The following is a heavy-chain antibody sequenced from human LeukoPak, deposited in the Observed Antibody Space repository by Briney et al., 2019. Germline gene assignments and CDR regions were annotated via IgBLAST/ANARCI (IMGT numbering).Heavy chain of an antibody. CDR3: ASWGATHHYFDS. CDR1: GDSISSSSSY. D-gene: IGHD1-26*01. V-gene: IGHV4-39*01. Sequence: SETLSLTCTVSGDSISSSSSYWGWIRQPPGEGLEWIGSIYYSGITYYNPSLKSRVTISVDTSKNQFSLKLSSVTAADTAVYYCASWGATHHYFDSWGRGTLVTVSS. J-gene: IGHJ4*02. CDR2: IYYSGIT.